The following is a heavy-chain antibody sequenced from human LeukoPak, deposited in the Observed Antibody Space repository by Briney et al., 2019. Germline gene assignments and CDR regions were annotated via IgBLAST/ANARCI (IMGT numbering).Heavy chain of an antibody. D-gene: IGHD3-22*01. CDR1: SGSISSYY. CDR2: VYYSGSA. J-gene: IGHJ5*02. V-gene: IGHV4-59*01. Sequence: SETLSLTCTVSSGSISSYYWSWIRQPPGKGLEWMGYVYYSGSANYNPSLKSRVTISVDTSKNQFSLKLSSVTAADTAVYYCARGHREDYYDSSGYYFWFDPWGQGTLVTVSS. CDR3: ARGHREDYYDSSGYYFWFDP.